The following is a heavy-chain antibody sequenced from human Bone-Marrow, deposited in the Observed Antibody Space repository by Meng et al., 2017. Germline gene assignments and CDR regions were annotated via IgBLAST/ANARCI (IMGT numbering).Heavy chain of an antibody. Sequence: GSLRLSCTVSGGSISSSSYYWGWIRQPPGKGLEWIGSIYYSGSTYYNPSLKSRVTISVDTSKNQFSLKLSSVTAADTAVYYCARSQWFGELLYFDYWGQGTLVTVSS. J-gene: IGHJ4*02. D-gene: IGHD3-10*01. V-gene: IGHV4-39*07. CDR2: IYYSGST. CDR1: GGSISSSSYY. CDR3: ARSQWFGELLYFDY.